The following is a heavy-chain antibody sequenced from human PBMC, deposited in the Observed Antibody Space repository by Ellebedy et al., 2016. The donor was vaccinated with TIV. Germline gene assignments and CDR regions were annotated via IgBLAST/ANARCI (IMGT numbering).Heavy chain of an antibody. D-gene: IGHD4-23*01. J-gene: IGHJ4*02. CDR1: GYTFTNYY. V-gene: IGHV1-46*01. Sequence: AASVKVSCKASGYTFTNYYIYWVRLAPGQGLEWMGRINPTGGSQIYAQRFQGRVTITTDTSTSTVYMDLSSLRSEDTAVYYCARPPDGGNRWRFFDYWGQGTLVTVSS. CDR3: ARPPDGGNRWRFFDY. CDR2: INPTGGSQ.